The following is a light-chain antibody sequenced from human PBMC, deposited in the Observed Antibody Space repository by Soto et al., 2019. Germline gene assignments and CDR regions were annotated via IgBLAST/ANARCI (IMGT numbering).Light chain of an antibody. CDR3: QQYNSFAPYS. CDR2: DAS. V-gene: IGKV1-5*01. Sequence: DIQMTQSPSTLSASVGDRVTITCRSSQSISCWLAWYQQKPGKAPKLLIYDASTLYSGVPSRFSGSRSGTEFTLTISSLQPDDFAAYYCQQYNSFAPYSFGQGTKLEL. J-gene: IGKJ2*03. CDR1: QSISCW.